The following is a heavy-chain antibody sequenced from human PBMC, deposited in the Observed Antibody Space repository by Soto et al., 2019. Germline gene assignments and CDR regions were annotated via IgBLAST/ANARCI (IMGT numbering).Heavy chain of an antibody. V-gene: IGHV1-2*02. CDR1: GGTFTGYY. Sequence: QVQLVQSGAEVKKPGSSVKVSCKASGGTFTGYYMHWVRQAPGQGLEWMGWINPNSGGTNYAQKFQGRVTMTRDTSISTAYMELSRLRSDDTAVYYCALPDIVVVPAATHFDPWGQGTLVTVSS. CDR2: INPNSGGT. CDR3: ALPDIVVVPAATHFDP. J-gene: IGHJ5*02. D-gene: IGHD2-2*01.